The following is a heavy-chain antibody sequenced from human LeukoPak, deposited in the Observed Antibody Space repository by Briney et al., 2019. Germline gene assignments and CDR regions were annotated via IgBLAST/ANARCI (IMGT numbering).Heavy chain of an antibody. V-gene: IGHV3-30*14. CDR1: GFTFSSYA. D-gene: IGHD4-17*01. CDR2: ISYDGSNK. Sequence: GGSLRLSCAASGFTFSSYAMHWVRQAPGKGLEWVAVISYDGSNKYYADSVKGRFTISRDNSKNTLYLQMNSLRAEDTAVYYCASIASYGDYPRTWGQGTLVTVSS. CDR3: ASIASYGDYPRT. J-gene: IGHJ5*02.